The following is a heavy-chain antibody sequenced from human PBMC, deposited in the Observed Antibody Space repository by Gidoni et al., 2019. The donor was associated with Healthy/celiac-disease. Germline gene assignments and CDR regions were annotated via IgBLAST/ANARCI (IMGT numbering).Heavy chain of an antibody. CDR2: IIPIFCSA. Sequence: QVQLVQSGAELKKPGSTVKVSCKASGGTFNSYAISWVRQAPGQWLEWMGGIIPIFCSANYAQKFQGRVTITADKSTSTAYMELSSVRSEDTAVYYCARDQKYCSGNWFDPWGQGTLVTVSS. J-gene: IGHJ5*02. CDR3: ARDQKYCSGNWFDP. D-gene: IGHD3-10*01. V-gene: IGHV1-69*06. CDR1: GGTFNSYA.